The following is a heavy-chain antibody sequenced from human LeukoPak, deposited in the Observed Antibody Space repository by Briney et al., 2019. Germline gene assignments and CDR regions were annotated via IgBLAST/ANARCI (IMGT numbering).Heavy chain of an antibody. V-gene: IGHV3-23*01. CDR1: GFTFSSYA. CDR2: ISGSGGST. Sequence: GGSLRLPCAASGFTFSSYAMSWVRQAPGKGLEWVSAISGSGGSTYYADSVKGRFTISRDNSKNTLYLQMNSLRAEDTAVYYCAKDIGVTTDFSYFDYWGQGTLVTVSS. CDR3: AKDIGVTTDFSYFDY. J-gene: IGHJ4*02. D-gene: IGHD4-17*01.